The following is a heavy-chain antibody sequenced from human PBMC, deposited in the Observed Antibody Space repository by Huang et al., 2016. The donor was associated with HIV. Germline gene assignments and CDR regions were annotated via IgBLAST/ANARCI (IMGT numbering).Heavy chain of an antibody. J-gene: IGHJ1*01. D-gene: IGHD6-19*01. Sequence: QVQLVESGGGVVQPGRSLRLSCAASGFTFSSYGMHWVRQAPGKGVEWVGVIWYDGSNKYYADSVKGRFTISRDNSKNTLYLQMNSLKTEDTAVYYCALKGDSSGWEYFRHWGQGTLVTVSS. V-gene: IGHV3-33*08. CDR1: GFTFSSYG. CDR3: ALKGDSSGWEYFRH. CDR2: IWYDGSNK.